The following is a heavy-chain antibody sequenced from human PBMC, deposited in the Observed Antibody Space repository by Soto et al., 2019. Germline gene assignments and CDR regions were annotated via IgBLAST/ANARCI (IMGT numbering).Heavy chain of an antibody. D-gene: IGHD3-9*01. J-gene: IGHJ4*02. Sequence: ASVKVSCKASGYTFSNYYMHWVRQAPGQGFEWMGRISPNSGSTNYAQKFQGRVSMTWDTSLKTDYLELSSLISEDTVVYYCARPPGSYNASDYFDLWGQGTPVTVSS. CDR1: GYTFSNYY. V-gene: IGHV1-2*05. CDR3: ARPPGSYNASDYFDL. CDR2: ISPNSGST.